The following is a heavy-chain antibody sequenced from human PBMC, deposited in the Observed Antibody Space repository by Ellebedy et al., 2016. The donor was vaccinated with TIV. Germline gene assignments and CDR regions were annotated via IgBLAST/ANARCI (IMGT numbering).Heavy chain of an antibody. CDR3: ARAGLVVAATH. Sequence: GESLKISCAASGFTFSSYAMHWVRQAPGKGLEWVAVISYDGSNKYYADSVKGRFTISRDNAKNSLYLQMNSLRAEDTAVYYCARAGLVVAATHWGQGTLVTVSS. CDR2: ISYDGSNK. CDR1: GFTFSSYA. J-gene: IGHJ4*02. V-gene: IGHV3-30-3*01. D-gene: IGHD2-15*01.